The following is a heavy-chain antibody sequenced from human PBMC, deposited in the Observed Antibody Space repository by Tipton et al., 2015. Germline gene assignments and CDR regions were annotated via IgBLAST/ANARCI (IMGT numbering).Heavy chain of an antibody. CDR3: ARARGRHGGLFDS. CDR1: GGSVTSGSYY. CDR2: IRYSGST. Sequence: LRLTCTVSGGSVTSGSYYWTWIRQPPGKELEWIGYIRYSGSTNYNPSLKSRVTISVDTSKTQFSLKVSSVTAADTAMYYCARARGRHGGLFDSWGQGTLVTVSS. J-gene: IGHJ4*02. V-gene: IGHV4-61*01. D-gene: IGHD4-23*01.